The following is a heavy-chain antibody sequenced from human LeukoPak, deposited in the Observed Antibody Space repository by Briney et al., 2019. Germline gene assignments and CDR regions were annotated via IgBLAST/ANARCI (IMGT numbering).Heavy chain of an antibody. V-gene: IGHV3-11*01. Sequence: GGSLRLPCAASGFTFSDYYMSWIRQAPGKGLEWVSYISSSGSTIYYADSVKGRFTISRDNAKNSLYLQMNSLRAEDTAAYYCARDTYYYDSSGYWFDYWGQGTLVTVSS. CDR3: ARDTYYYDSSGYWFDY. CDR1: GFTFSDYY. D-gene: IGHD3-22*01. CDR2: ISSSGSTI. J-gene: IGHJ4*02.